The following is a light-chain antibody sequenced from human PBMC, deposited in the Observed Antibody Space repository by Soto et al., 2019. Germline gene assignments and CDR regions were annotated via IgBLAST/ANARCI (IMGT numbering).Light chain of an antibody. CDR3: SSYTSSNTVV. Sequence: QSALTQPASVSGSPGQSIAISCTGTSNDVGGYIYVSWYQQHPGKAPKLMIYDVSARPSGVSNRFSGSKSDNTASLTISGLQAEDEADYYCSSYTSSNTVVFGGGTQLTVL. CDR2: DVS. V-gene: IGLV2-14*01. CDR1: SNDVGGYIY. J-gene: IGLJ2*01.